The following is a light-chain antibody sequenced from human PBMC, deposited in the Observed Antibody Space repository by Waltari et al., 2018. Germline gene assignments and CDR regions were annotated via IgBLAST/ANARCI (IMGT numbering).Light chain of an antibody. CDR1: SRDVGGYKY. CDR2: EVN. V-gene: IGLV2-8*01. J-gene: IGLJ2*01. CDR3: SSYAVSNNLL. Sequence: QSALTQPPSASGSPGQSVTISCTGTSRDVGGYKYVSWYHQHPGKAPRRIIYEVNSGPSGVPDRFSGSKSGNTASLTVSGLQAEDEADYYCSSYAVSNNLLFGGGTKLTVL.